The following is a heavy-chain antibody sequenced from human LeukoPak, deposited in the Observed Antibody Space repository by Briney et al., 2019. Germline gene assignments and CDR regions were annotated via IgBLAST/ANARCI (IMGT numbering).Heavy chain of an antibody. Sequence: SETLSLTCAVYGASFSGYYWSWIRQPPGKGLEWIGEISHREGTNYNPSLKSRVTISVDTSKNQFSLKLSSVTAADTAVYYCARGPRRVVVTAIPYLLPIDYWGQGTLVTVSS. V-gene: IGHV4-34*01. CDR2: ISHREGT. J-gene: IGHJ4*02. D-gene: IGHD2-21*02. CDR3: ARGPRRVVVTAIPYLLPIDY. CDR1: GASFSGYY.